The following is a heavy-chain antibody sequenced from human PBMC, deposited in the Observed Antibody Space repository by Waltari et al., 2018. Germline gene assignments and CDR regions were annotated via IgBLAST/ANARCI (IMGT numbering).Heavy chain of an antibody. Sequence: QLQLQESGPGLVRASETLSLTCTVSGDSVNHANYYCGWVRQSPRKGLGWIGTIYYTGTTSYNPSLRSRGTVSIEASKNEFSLKLSSVTAADTAVYFCARRDHDFWSGYFSVWGQGTTVTVSS. V-gene: IGHV4-39*01. J-gene: IGHJ6*02. D-gene: IGHD3-3*01. CDR3: ARRDHDFWSGYFSV. CDR2: IYYTGTT. CDR1: GDSVNHANYY.